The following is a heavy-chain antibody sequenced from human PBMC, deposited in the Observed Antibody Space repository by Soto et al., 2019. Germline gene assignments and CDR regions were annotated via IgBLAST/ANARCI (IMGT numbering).Heavy chain of an antibody. CDR3: ARSRSEWLRFLDY. Sequence: SETLSLTCTVSCGSISSYYWSWIRQPPGKGLEWIGYIYYSGSTNYNPSLKSRVTISVDTSKNQFSLKLSSVTAADTAVYYCARSRSEWLRFLDYWGQGTLVTVSS. CDR2: IYYSGST. V-gene: IGHV4-59*01. J-gene: IGHJ4*02. D-gene: IGHD5-12*01. CDR1: CGSISSYY.